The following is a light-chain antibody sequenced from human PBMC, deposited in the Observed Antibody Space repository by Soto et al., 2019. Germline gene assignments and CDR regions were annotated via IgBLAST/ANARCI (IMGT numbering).Light chain of an antibody. Sequence: EIVLTQSPATLSLSPGERATPSCRASQSVSSSYLAWYQQKPGQAPRLLIYGASSRATGIPDRFSGSGSGTDFTLTISRLEPEDFAVYYCQQYGSSRVTFGQGTRLEIK. J-gene: IGKJ5*01. CDR2: GAS. CDR3: QQYGSSRVT. CDR1: QSVSSSY. V-gene: IGKV3-20*01.